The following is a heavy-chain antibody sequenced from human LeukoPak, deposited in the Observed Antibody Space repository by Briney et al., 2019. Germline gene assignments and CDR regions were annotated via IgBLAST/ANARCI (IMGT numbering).Heavy chain of an antibody. V-gene: IGHV1-2*02. Sequence: EASVKVSCKASGYTFTGYYMHWVRQAPGQGLEWMGWINPNSGGTNYAQKFQGRVTMTRDTSISTAYMELSRLRSDDTAVYYCARAGAYYGSGSPLDYWGQGTLVTVSS. CDR1: GYTFTGYY. D-gene: IGHD3-10*01. J-gene: IGHJ4*02. CDR3: ARAGAYYGSGSPLDY. CDR2: INPNSGGT.